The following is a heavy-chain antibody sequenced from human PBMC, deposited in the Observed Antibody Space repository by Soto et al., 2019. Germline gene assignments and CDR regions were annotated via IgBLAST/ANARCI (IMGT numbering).Heavy chain of an antibody. D-gene: IGHD6-13*01. J-gene: IGHJ4*02. Sequence: EVQLVESGGGLVQPGGSLRLSCAASGFTFSNYDMHWVRQVTGKGLEWVSAIGAAGDTYYPDSVKGRFTISRANAKNSLYLPMNSLRAEDTAVYYCASGGWGSSWYEGGSRIDYWGQGALVTVSS. CDR1: GFTFSNYD. V-gene: IGHV3-13*01. CDR2: IGAAGDT. CDR3: ASGGWGSSWYEGGSRIDY.